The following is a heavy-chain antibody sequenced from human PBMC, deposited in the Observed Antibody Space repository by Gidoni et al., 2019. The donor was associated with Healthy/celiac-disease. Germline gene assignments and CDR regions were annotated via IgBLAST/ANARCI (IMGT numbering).Heavy chain of an antibody. Sequence: QVQLQQWGAGLLKPSETLSLTCAVYGGSFSGYYWSWIRQPPGKGLEWIGEINHSGSTNYNPSLKSRVTISVDTSKNQFSLKLSSVTAADTAVYYCARMGDTNYYGSGSYYKRRRYFDYWGQGTLVTVSS. D-gene: IGHD3-10*01. CDR3: ARMGDTNYYGSGSYYKRRRYFDY. CDR2: INHSGST. J-gene: IGHJ4*02. V-gene: IGHV4-34*01. CDR1: GGSFSGYY.